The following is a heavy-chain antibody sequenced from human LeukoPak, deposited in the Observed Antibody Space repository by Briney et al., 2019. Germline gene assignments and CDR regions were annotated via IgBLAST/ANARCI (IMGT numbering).Heavy chain of an antibody. J-gene: IGHJ6*02. CDR2: INPNSGGT. V-gene: IGHV1-2*02. Sequence: APVKVSCKASGYTFTGYYMHWVRQAPGQGLEWMGWINPNSGGTNYAQKFQGRVTMTRDTSISTAYMELSRLRSDDTAVYYCARDPLPAAKNYYYGMDVWGQGTTVTVSS. CDR1: GYTFTGYY. CDR3: ARDPLPAAKNYYYGMDV. D-gene: IGHD2-2*01.